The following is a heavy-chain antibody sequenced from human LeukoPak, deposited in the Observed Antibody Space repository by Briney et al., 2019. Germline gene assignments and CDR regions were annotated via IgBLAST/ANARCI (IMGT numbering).Heavy chain of an antibody. CDR2: IYHSGST. V-gene: IGHV4-38-2*02. CDR1: GYSISSNYY. Sequence: SETLSLTCTVSGYSISSNYYWGWIRQPPGKGLEWIGSIYHSGSTYYNPSLKSRVTISVDTSKNQFSLTVRSVTAADTAVYYCARSRGRLAQLDFWGQGTLVTVSS. J-gene: IGHJ4*02. D-gene: IGHD6-25*01. CDR3: ARSRGRLAQLDF.